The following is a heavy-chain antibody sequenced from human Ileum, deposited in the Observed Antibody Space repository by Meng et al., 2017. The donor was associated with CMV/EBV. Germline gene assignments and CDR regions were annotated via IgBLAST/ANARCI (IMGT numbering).Heavy chain of an antibody. V-gene: IGHV4-34*01. J-gene: IGHJ5*02. CDR3: SRGADAYKSGRS. CDR1: GVSLSNYY. D-gene: IGHD5-24*01. CDR2: IHPSGST. Sequence: QLQLQPWGAGLLSPSETLSLTCGVYGVSLSNYYLSWIRQSPGKGLEWIGEIHPSGSTYYNPSLNSRVTMSVDTSKNQFSLNLRSVTAADTAVYYCSRGADAYKSGRSWGQGTLVTVSS.